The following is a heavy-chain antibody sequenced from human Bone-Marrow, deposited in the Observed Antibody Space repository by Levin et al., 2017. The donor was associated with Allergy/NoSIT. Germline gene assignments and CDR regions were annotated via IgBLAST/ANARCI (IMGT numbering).Heavy chain of an antibody. D-gene: IGHD2-2*01. V-gene: IGHV3-53*01. J-gene: IGHJ4*02. CDR3: ASGSNFGY. Sequence: AGGSLRLSCAASTFTVYNNYMTWVRQAPGKGLEWASLIYSTGTTDYADSVKGRFTVSRDKSKNSLYLQMNRLRAEDTAVYYCASGSNFGYWGQGTLVTVSS. CDR2: IYSTGTT. CDR1: TFTVYNNY.